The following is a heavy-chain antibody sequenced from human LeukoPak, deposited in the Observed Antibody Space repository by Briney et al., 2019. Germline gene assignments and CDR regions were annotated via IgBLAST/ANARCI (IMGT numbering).Heavy chain of an antibody. CDR3: AXXXXXDXXGYDYYYGMDV. CDR1: GYTFTSYG. V-gene: IGHV1-18*01. Sequence: ASVKVSCKASGYTFTSYGISWVRQAPGQGLEWMGWISAYNGNTNYAQKLQGRVTMTTDTSTSTAYMELRSLRSDDPAVYYCAXXXXXDXXGYDYYYGMDVWGQGTTVTVSS. J-gene: IGHJ6*02. D-gene: IGHD3-22*01. CDR2: ISAYNGNT.